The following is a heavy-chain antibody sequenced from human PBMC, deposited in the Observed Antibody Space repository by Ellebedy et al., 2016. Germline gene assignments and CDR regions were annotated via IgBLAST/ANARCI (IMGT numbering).Heavy chain of an antibody. D-gene: IGHD6-19*01. CDR1: GFTFSNYG. V-gene: IGHV3-48*02. CDR3: ARGLGDY. J-gene: IGHJ4*02. CDR2: ISSTSSSI. Sequence: GESLKISCAASGFTFSNYGMNWVHQAPGKGLEWVSYISSTSSSIYYADSVKGRFTISRDNAKNSLYLQMNSLRDEDTAVYYCARGLGDYWGQGTLVTVSS.